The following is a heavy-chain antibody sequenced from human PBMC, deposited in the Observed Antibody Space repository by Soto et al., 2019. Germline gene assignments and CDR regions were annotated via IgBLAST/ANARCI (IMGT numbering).Heavy chain of an antibody. Sequence: GGSLRLSCVASGFNLSHPWMTWVRQAAGKGLEWVGRIKSKTDGGTADYAAPVKGRATISRDDSKNTVYLQMNSLRAEDTAVYYCAKDHGHGGNPFDYWGQGTLVTVSS. V-gene: IGHV3-15*01. J-gene: IGHJ4*02. CDR3: AKDHGHGGNPFDY. CDR1: GFNLSHPW. D-gene: IGHD2-15*01. CDR2: IKSKTDGGTA.